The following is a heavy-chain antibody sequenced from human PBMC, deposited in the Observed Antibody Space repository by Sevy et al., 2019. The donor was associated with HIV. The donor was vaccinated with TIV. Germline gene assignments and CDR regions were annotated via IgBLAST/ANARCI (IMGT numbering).Heavy chain of an antibody. CDR2: IYTSGST. V-gene: IGHV4-4*07. J-gene: IGHJ6*02. Sequence: SETLSLTCTVSGGSISSYYWSWIRQPAGKGLEWIGCIYTSGSTNYNPSLKSRVTMSVDTSKNQFSLKLSSVTAADTAVYYCARDPNPLRDFWSGYYRRGPYGMDVWGQGTTVTVSS. D-gene: IGHD3-3*01. CDR1: GGSISSYY. CDR3: ARDPNPLRDFWSGYYRRGPYGMDV.